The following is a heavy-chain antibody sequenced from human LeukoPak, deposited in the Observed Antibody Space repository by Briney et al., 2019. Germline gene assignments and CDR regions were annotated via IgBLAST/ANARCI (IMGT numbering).Heavy chain of an antibody. CDR1: GGSFSGYY. Sequence: PSETLSLTCAVYGGSFSGYYWSLIRQPPGKGLEWIGEINHSGSTNYNPSLKSRVTISVDTSKNQFSLKLSSVTAADTAVYYCARGEVYSSSWYDYYYGMDVWGQGTTVTVSS. CDR3: ARGEVYSSSWYDYYYGMDV. CDR2: INHSGST. V-gene: IGHV4-34*01. D-gene: IGHD6-13*01. J-gene: IGHJ6*02.